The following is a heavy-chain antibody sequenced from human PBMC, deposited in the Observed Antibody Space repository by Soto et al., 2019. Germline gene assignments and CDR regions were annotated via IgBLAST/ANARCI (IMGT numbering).Heavy chain of an antibody. J-gene: IGHJ4*02. CDR3: ARPGYYDSSGYYAIDY. CDR1: GFTFSSYA. CDR2: ISGSGGST. Sequence: GGSLRLSCAASGFTFSSYAMSWVRQAPGKGLEWVSAISGSGGSTYYADSVKGRFTISRDNSKNTLYLQMNSLRAEDTAVYYCARPGYYDSSGYYAIDYWGQGTLVTVSS. V-gene: IGHV3-23*01. D-gene: IGHD3-22*01.